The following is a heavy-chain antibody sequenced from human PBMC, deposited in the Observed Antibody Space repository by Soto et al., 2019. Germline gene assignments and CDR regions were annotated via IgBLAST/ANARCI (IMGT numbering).Heavy chain of an antibody. V-gene: IGHV4-31*03. CDR3: ARAGLPIFLFDY. CDR2: IYYSGST. J-gene: IGHJ4*02. Sequence: SETLSLTCTVSGGSISSGGYYWSWIRQHPGKGLEWIGYIYYSGSTYYNPSLKSRVTISVDTSKNQFSLKLSSVTAADTDVYYWARAGLPIFLFDYWGQGTLVTVSS. D-gene: IGHD3-3*02. CDR1: GGSISSGGYY.